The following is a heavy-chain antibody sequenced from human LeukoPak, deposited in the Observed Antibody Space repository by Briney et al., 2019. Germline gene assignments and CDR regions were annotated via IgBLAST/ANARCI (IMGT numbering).Heavy chain of an antibody. CDR1: GFTFSDYY. D-gene: IGHD2-2*01. V-gene: IGHV3-11*01. J-gene: IGHJ3*02. Sequence: GGSLRLSCAASGFTFSDYYMSWIRQAPGKGLEWVSYISSSGSTIYYADSVKGRFTISRDNAKDSLYLQMNSLRAEDTAVYYCARAWRYCSSTSCYFIIGAFDIWGQGTMVTVSS. CDR2: ISSSGSTI. CDR3: ARAWRYCSSTSCYFIIGAFDI.